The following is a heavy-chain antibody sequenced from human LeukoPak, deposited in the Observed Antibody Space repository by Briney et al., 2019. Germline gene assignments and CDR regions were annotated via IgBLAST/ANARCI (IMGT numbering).Heavy chain of an antibody. V-gene: IGHV3-7*01. Sequence: KAGGSLRLSCAASGFTFNNYWTSWVRQAPGKGLEWVGNIKQDGSEIDFADSLKGRFTISRDNAKNSLYLQMNSLRAEDTAAYYCARIGYSSSSFDYWGQGTLVTVSS. J-gene: IGHJ4*02. D-gene: IGHD6-6*01. CDR3: ARIGYSSSSFDY. CDR1: GFTFNNYW. CDR2: IKQDGSEI.